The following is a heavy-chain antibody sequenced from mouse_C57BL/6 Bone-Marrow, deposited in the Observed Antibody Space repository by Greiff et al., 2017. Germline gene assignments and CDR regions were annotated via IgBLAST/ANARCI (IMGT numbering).Heavy chain of an antibody. J-gene: IGHJ4*01. CDR2: ISDGGSYT. Sequence: VQLKESGGGLVKPGGSLKLSCAASGFTFSSYAMSWVRQTPEKRLEWVATISDGGSYTYYPDNVKGRITISKDNAKNNLYLQMSHLKSEDTAMYYCARDPSVITMGAYYAMDYWGQGTAVTVSS. D-gene: IGHD2-4*01. CDR3: ARDPSVITMGAYYAMDY. CDR1: GFTFSSYA. V-gene: IGHV5-4*01.